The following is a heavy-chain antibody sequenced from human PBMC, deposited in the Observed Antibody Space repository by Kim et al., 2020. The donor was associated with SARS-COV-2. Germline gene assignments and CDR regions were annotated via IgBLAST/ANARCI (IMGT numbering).Heavy chain of an antibody. CDR3: AKDGGFDWLEERDY. D-gene: IGHD3-9*01. V-gene: IGHV3-23*01. J-gene: IGHJ4*02. Sequence: ADAVKGRFTISRDNSKNTLYLQMNSLRAEDTAVYYCAKDGGFDWLEERDYWGQGTLVTVSS.